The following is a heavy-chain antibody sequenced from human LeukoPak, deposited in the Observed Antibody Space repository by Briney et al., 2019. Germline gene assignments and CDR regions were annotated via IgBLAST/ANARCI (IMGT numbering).Heavy chain of an antibody. CDR3: ARQGGGFWYFDL. D-gene: IGHD6-25*01. CDR2: IYYSGST. V-gene: IGHV4-59*08. Sequence: SETLTLTCTVSGGSISSYYWSWIRQPPGKGLEWIGYIYYSGSTNYNPSLKSRVTISVDTSKNQFSLKLSSVTAADTAVYYCARQGGGFWYFDLWGRGTLVTVSS. CDR1: GGSISSYY. J-gene: IGHJ2*01.